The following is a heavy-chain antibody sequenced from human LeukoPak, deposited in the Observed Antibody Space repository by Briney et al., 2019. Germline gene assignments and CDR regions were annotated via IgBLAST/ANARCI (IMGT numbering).Heavy chain of an antibody. V-gene: IGHV1-69*13. J-gene: IGHJ3*02. Sequence: SAKVSCKASGGTFSSYAISWVRQAPGQGLEWMGGIIPIFGTANYAQKFQGRVTITADESTSTAYMELSSLRSEDTAVYYCASGLGLLYAFDIWGQGTMVTVSS. CDR1: GGTFSSYA. D-gene: IGHD2-21*02. CDR2: IIPIFGTA. CDR3: ASGLGLLYAFDI.